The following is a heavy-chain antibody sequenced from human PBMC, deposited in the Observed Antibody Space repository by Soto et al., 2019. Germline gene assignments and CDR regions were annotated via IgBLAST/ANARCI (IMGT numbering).Heavy chain of an antibody. D-gene: IGHD4-17*01. V-gene: IGHV3-21*01. CDR1: GFTFSSYS. J-gene: IGHJ4*02. CDR3: ARESRNYGDYGVTSY. Sequence: GGSLRLSCAASGFTFSSYSMNWVRQAPGKGLEWVSSISSSSSYIYYADSVKGRFTISRDNAKNSLYLQMNSLRAEDTAVYYYARESRNYGDYGVTSYWGQGTLVTVSS. CDR2: ISSSSSYI.